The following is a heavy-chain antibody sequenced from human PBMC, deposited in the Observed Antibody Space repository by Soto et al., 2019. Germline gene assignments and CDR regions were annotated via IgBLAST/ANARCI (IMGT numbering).Heavy chain of an antibody. V-gene: IGHV3-23*01. CDR2: ISGSGGST. D-gene: IGHD3-3*01. J-gene: IGHJ6*02. CDR3: AKWEERDFWSGYYLGYYGMDV. Sequence: EVQLLESGGGLVQPGGSLRLSCAASGFTFSSYAMSWVRQAPGKGLEWVSAISGSGGSTYYADSVKGRFTISRDNSKNTLYLQMNSLRAEDTAVYYCAKWEERDFWSGYYLGYYGMDVWGQGTTVTVSS. CDR1: GFTFSSYA.